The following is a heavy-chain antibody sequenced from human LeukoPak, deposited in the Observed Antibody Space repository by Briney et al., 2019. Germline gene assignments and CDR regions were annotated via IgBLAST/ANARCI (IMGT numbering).Heavy chain of an antibody. V-gene: IGHV7-4-1*02. CDR1: GGTFSSYA. Sequence: ASVKVSCTASGGTFSSYAISWVRQAPGQGLEWMGWINTNTGNPTYAQGFTGRFVFSLDTSVSTAYLQISSLKAEDTAVYYCARGEYSRPIRSNNWFDPWGQGTLVTVSS. CDR3: ARGEYSRPIRSNNWFDP. CDR2: INTNTGNP. D-gene: IGHD6-6*01. J-gene: IGHJ5*02.